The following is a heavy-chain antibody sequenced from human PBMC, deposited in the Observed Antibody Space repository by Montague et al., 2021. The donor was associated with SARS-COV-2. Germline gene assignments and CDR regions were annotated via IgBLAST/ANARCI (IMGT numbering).Heavy chain of an antibody. D-gene: IGHD5-12*01. CDR3: ARGPYSGYDLGELDY. CDR1: GFTFSSYS. V-gene: IGHV3-21*01. CDR2: ISSSSNYI. J-gene: IGHJ4*02. Sequence: SLRLSCAASGFTFSSYSMNWVRQAPGKGLEWVSSISSSSNYIYYADSVKGRFTISRDNAKNSLYLQMNSLRAEDTAVYYCARGPYSGYDLGELDYWGQGTLVTVSS.